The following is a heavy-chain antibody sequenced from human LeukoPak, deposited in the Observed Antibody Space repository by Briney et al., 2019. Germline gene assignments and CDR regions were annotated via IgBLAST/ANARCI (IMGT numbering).Heavy chain of an antibody. V-gene: IGHV4-39*07. D-gene: IGHD2-2*01. CDR3: ARDLGLGIVVVPAAMGY. J-gene: IGHJ4*02. CDR2: IYYTGTT. Sequence: SETLSLTCTVSGGSISIIDYYWAWIRQPPGKGLEWIGSIYYTGTTYYNPSLKSRVTISVDTSKNQFSLKLSSVTAADTAVYYCARDLGLGIVVVPAAMGYWGQGTLVTVSS. CDR1: GGSISIIDYY.